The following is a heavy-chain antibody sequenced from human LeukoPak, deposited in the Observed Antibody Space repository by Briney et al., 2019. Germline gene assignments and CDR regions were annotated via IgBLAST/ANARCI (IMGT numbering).Heavy chain of an antibody. J-gene: IGHJ6*03. CDR2: IIPIFGTA. V-gene: IGHV1-69*13. D-gene: IGHD6-13*01. CDR1: GGTFSSYA. Sequence: ASVKVSCKASGGTFSSYAISWVRQAPGQGLEWMGGIIPIFGTANYAQKFQGRVTITADESTSTAYMELSSLRSEDTAVYYCARRDSGXDFRSIAAAGTXYXXXXXVXXXGTTXTVS. CDR3: ARRDSGXDFRSIAAAGTXYXXXXXV.